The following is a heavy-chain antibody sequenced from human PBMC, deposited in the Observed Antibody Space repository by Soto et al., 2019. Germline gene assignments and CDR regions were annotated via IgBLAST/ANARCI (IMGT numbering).Heavy chain of an antibody. D-gene: IGHD6-19*01. CDR1: VYSFTSYW. CDR2: IDPSDSYT. Sequence: PGESLKISCKGSVYSFTSYWISWVRQMPGKGLEWMGRIDPSDSYTNYSPSFQGHVTISADKSISTAYLQWSSLKASDTAMYYCATRSDRDGDSSGSSGGMDVWGQGTTVTVSS. J-gene: IGHJ6*02. V-gene: IGHV5-10-1*01. CDR3: ATRSDRDGDSSGSSGGMDV.